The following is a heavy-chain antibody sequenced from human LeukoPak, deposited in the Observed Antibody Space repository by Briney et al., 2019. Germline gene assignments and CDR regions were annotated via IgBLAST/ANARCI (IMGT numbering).Heavy chain of an antibody. J-gene: IGHJ4*02. CDR1: GYTFTSYD. D-gene: IGHD3-22*01. CDR3: ARVKISDSSGYN. Sequence: ASVKVSCKASGYTFTSYDINWVRQATGQGLEWMGWMNPNSGNTGYAQKFQGRVTMTRDTSISTAYMELSRLRSDDTAVYYCARVKISDSSGYNWGQGTLVTVSS. CDR2: MNPNSGNT. V-gene: IGHV1-8*01.